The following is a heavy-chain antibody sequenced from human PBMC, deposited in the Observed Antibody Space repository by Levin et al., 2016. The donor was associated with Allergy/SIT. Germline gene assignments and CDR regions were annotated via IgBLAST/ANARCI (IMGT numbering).Heavy chain of an antibody. V-gene: IGHV1-2*02. CDR2: INPNSGGT. CDR3: ARGQWDAAGVGDYYYYGMDV. CDR1: GYTFTGYY. J-gene: IGHJ6*02. D-gene: IGHD1-26*01. Sequence: ASVKVSCKASGYTFTGYYMHWVRQAPGQGLEWMGWINPNSGGTNYAQKFQGRVTMTTDTSTSTAYMELRSLRSDDTAVYYCARGQWDAAGVGDYYYYGMDVWGQGTTVTVSS.